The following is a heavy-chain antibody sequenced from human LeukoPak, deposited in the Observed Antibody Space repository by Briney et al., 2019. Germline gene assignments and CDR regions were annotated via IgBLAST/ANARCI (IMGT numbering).Heavy chain of an antibody. J-gene: IGHJ3*02. CDR2: IYHSGST. CDR1: GYSISRGYY. Sequence: SETLSLTCGVSGYSISRGYYWGWIRQSPGKGLEWIGSIYHSGSTYYNPSLKSRVTISVDTSKNQFSLNLSSVTAADTAVYYCARWGSISGSDSADAFDIWGRGTMVTVSS. V-gene: IGHV4-38-2*01. D-gene: IGHD1-26*01. CDR3: ARWGSISGSDSADAFDI.